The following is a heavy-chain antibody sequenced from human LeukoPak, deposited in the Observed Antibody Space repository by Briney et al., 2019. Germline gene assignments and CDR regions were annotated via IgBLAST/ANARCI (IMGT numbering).Heavy chain of an antibody. CDR2: INPDDGST. CDR1: GFTFRKYW. Sequence: GGSLRLSCAASGFTFRKYWLHWVRQAPGKGLVWVSRINPDDGSTSYADSVKGRFTISRDNAKSTLHLQMNSLRAEDTAVYYCLTIVETDLDAFDIWGQGTKVTVSS. CDR3: LTIVETDLDAFDI. D-gene: IGHD2-21*01. V-gene: IGHV3-74*01. J-gene: IGHJ3*02.